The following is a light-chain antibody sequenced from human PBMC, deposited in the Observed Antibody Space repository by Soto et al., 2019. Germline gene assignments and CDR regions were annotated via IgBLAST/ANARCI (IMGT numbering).Light chain of an antibody. CDR3: SPYTSSSTAIV. V-gene: IGLV2-14*01. Sequence: QSVLTQPASVSGSPGQSITISCTGTSSDVGGYDYVSWYQQHPGKAPKLMIYEVSNRPSGVSNRFSGSKSGNTASLTISGLQAEDEADYYCSPYTSSSTAIVFGTGTKVTVL. J-gene: IGLJ1*01. CDR1: SSDVGGYDY. CDR2: EVS.